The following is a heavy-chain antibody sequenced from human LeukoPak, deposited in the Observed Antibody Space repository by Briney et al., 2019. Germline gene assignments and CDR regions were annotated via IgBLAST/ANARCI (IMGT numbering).Heavy chain of an antibody. V-gene: IGHV3-11*01. J-gene: IGHJ6*02. CDR2: ISSSGSTI. CDR1: GFTFSDYY. Sequence: PGGSLRLSCAASGFTFSDYYMSWIRQAPGKGLEWVSYISSSGSTIYYADSVKGRFTISRDNAKNSLYLQMNSLRAEDTAVYYCARDSHLDIVVVPAAIRYYYGMDVWGQGTTVTVSS. D-gene: IGHD2-2*02. CDR3: ARDSHLDIVVVPAAIRYYYGMDV.